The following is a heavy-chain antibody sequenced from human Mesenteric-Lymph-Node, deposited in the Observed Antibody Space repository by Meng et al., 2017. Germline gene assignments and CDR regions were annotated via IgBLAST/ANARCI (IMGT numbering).Heavy chain of an antibody. CDR2: VNNDGTNA. D-gene: IGHD2-21*01. V-gene: IGHV3-74*01. J-gene: IGHJ4*02. Sequence: EVEVVGVGGGLVQPGGSLRLSCVVSGFTFSSYWMHWVRQAPGKGLVWVSRVNNDGTNAVYADSVRGRFTISRDNAENTLYLQMNSLRAEDTAVYFCARGLRGPDYWGQGTLVTVSS. CDR1: GFTFSSYW. CDR3: ARGLRGPDY.